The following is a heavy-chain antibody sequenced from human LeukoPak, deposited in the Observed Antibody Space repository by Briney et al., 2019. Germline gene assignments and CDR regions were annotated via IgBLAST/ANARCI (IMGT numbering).Heavy chain of an antibody. CDR3: TRLENDGDTSIWYRFDY. J-gene: IGHJ4*02. Sequence: PGGSLRLSCAVSGFTFSGSTINWVRQAPGKGLEWVGRIKSKTHSYATAYAASMKGRFTISRDDSEDTAYLQMNGLKTEDTAVYYCTRLENDGDTSIWYRFDYWGQGTLVTVSS. D-gene: IGHD6-13*01. CDR1: GFTFSGST. CDR2: IKSKTHSYAT. V-gene: IGHV3-73*01.